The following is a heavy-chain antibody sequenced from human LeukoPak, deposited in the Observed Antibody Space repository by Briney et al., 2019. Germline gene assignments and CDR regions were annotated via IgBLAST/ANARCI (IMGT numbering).Heavy chain of an antibody. J-gene: IGHJ4*02. D-gene: IGHD2-21*02. V-gene: IGHV3-23*01. CDR3: AKYCGGGCFRNFDY. CDR1: GFTFSTHA. CDR2: IGGEHGGI. Sequence: GGSLRLSCAASGFTFSTHAMTWVRQAPGRGLEWVTVIGGEHGGIQYADSVKGRFIVSRDNSKSTLYLQMNSLREEDTAVYYCAKYCGGGCFRNFDYWGQGTLVTVSS.